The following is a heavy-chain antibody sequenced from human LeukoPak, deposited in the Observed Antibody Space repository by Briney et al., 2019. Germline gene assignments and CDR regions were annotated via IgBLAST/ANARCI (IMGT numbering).Heavy chain of an antibody. J-gene: IGHJ4*02. V-gene: IGHV3-11*01. CDR2: ISSSGSTI. Sequence: KSGGSLRLSCAASGFTFSDYYMSWIRQAPGKGLEWVSYISSSGSTIYYADSVKGRFTISRDNSKNTLYLQMNSLRAEDTAVYYCAIHSYDYDSSGYSSYFDYWGQGTLVTVSS. D-gene: IGHD3-22*01. CDR3: AIHSYDYDSSGYSSYFDY. CDR1: GFTFSDYY.